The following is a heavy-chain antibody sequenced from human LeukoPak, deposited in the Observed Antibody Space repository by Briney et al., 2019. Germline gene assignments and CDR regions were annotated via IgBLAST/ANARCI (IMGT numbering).Heavy chain of an antibody. V-gene: IGHV3-48*01. CDR1: GFTFSSYS. J-gene: IGHJ4*02. Sequence: TGGSLRLSCAASGFTFSSYSMNWVRQAPGKGLEWVSYISSSSSTIYYADSVKGRFTISRDNSKNTLYLQMNSLRAEDTAVYYCAKDWEGIAAAGSFDYWGQGTLVTVSS. CDR2: ISSSSSTI. D-gene: IGHD6-13*01. CDR3: AKDWEGIAAAGSFDY.